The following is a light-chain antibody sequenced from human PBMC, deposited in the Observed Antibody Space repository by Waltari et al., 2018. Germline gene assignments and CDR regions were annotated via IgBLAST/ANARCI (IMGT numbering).Light chain of an antibody. CDR3: QNHERLPAT. J-gene: IGKJ1*01. CDR2: GAS. Sequence: EVVLTQSPGTLSLSPGETATLSCRASQNIGRYLVWYQQKSGQAPRLLLYGASTRATGSPDRFSGSGSGTDFSLTISRLEAEDFAVYYCQNHERLPATFGQGTKVEIK. CDR1: QNIGRY. V-gene: IGKV3-20*01.